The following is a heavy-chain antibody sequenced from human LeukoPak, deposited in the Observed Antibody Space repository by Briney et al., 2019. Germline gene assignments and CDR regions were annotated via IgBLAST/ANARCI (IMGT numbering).Heavy chain of an antibody. J-gene: IGHJ2*01. CDR1: GFTFSSYS. V-gene: IGHV3-21*01. D-gene: IGHD3-3*01. CDR3: ARERSPKYFNL. CDR2: ISSSSSYI. Sequence: GGSLRLSCAASGFTFSSYSMNWVRQAPGKGLEWVSSISSSSSYIYYADSVKGRFTISRDNAKNSLYLQMNSLRAEDTAVYYCARERSPKYFNLWGRGTLVTVSS.